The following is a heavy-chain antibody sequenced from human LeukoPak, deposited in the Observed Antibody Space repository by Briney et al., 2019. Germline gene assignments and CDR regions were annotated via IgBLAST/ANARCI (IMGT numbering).Heavy chain of an antibody. J-gene: IGHJ4*02. CDR1: GGTFSSYG. CDR2: INAYNGNT. CDR3: ARDHNRIAAAGTPFDY. D-gene: IGHD6-13*01. V-gene: IGHV1-18*01. Sequence: ASVKVSCKASGGTFSSYGISWVRQAPGQGLEWMGWINAYNGNTNYAQKLQGRVTMTTDTSTSTAYMELRSLRSDDTAVYYCARDHNRIAAAGTPFDYWGQGTLVTVSS.